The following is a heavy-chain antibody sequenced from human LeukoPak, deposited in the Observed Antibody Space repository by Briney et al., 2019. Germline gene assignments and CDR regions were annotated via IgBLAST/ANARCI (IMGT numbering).Heavy chain of an antibody. D-gene: IGHD2-15*01. J-gene: IGHJ4*02. CDR1: GFTFSSYW. V-gene: IGHV3-7*01. CDR2: VKEDGTTK. Sequence: GGSLRLSCAASGFTFSSYWMSWVRQAPGEGLEWVANVKEDGTTKQYVDSVKGRFTISRDNAKNSLYLHMDSLRAEDTAVYYCVSQEVVPHWGQGTLVSVSS. CDR3: VSQEVVPH.